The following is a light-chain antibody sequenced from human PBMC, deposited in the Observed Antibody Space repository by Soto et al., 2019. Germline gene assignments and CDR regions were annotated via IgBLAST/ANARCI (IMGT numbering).Light chain of an antibody. Sequence: QSVLTQPASVSGSPGQSITISCAGTSSDVGGYDFVSWYQHHPGKAPKLMIYDVSNRPSGVSNRFSGSKSGNTASLTISGLQGEFDADYDCSSYISRTIHVFGTGTKLTV. V-gene: IGLV2-14*03. J-gene: IGLJ1*01. CDR1: SSDVGGYDF. CDR3: SSYISRTIHV. CDR2: DVS.